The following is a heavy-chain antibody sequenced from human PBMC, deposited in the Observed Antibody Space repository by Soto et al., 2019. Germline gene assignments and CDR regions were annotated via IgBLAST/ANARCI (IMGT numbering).Heavy chain of an antibody. Sequence: SETLSLTCSVSGDSISTEGYYWSWIRQHPGKGLEWIGYIYYSGLTSYNPSLKSRVTISRATSKNQFYLKLSSVTAADTAVYYCARSRSYYVEDFQKWGQGTLVTVS. CDR3: ARSRSYYVEDFQK. CDR2: IYYSGLT. V-gene: IGHV4-31*03. D-gene: IGHD1-26*01. CDR1: GDSISTEGYY. J-gene: IGHJ1*01.